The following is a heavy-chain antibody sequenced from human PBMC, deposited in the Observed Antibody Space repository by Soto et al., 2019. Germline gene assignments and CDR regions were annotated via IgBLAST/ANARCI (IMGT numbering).Heavy chain of an antibody. CDR3: TRDRDRTKGGHYGMDV. J-gene: IGHJ6*02. Sequence: GGSLRLSCTASGFTFGDYAMSWFRQAPGKGLEWVGFIRSKAYGGTTEYAASVKGRFTISRDDSKSIAYLQMNSLKTEDTAVYYCTRDRDRTKGGHYGMDVWGQGTTVTVSS. V-gene: IGHV3-49*03. CDR1: GFTFGDYA. D-gene: IGHD3-22*01. CDR2: IRSKAYGGTT.